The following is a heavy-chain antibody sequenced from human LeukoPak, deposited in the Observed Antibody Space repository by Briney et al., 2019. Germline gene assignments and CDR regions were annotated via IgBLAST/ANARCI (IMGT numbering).Heavy chain of an antibody. J-gene: IGHJ4*02. V-gene: IGHV3-66*01. CDR3: ASQGYCSSTSCYRVYYFDY. Sequence: PGGSLRLSCAASGFTVSSNYMSWVRQAPGKGLEWVSVIYSGGSTYYADSVKGRFTISRDNSKNTLYLQMNSLRAEDTAVYYCASQGYCSSTSCYRVYYFDYWGQGTLVTVSS. CDR2: IYSGGST. D-gene: IGHD2-2*01. CDR1: GFTVSSNY.